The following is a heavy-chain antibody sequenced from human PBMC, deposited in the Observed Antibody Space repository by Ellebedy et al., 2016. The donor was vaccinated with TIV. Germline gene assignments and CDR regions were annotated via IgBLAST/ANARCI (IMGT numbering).Heavy chain of an antibody. V-gene: IGHV3-11*01. D-gene: IGHD1-14*01. CDR3: ARDTRFIDHQHNWFDP. CDR2: ISSSGATV. Sequence: GESLKISCSASGFIFSDFQMSWIRQAPGKGLECISSISSSGATVYYADSVKGRFSISRDNARNPLYLQLNSLRAEDTAMYYCARDTRFIDHQHNWFDPWGQGTLVTVSS. J-gene: IGHJ5*02. CDR1: GFIFSDFQ.